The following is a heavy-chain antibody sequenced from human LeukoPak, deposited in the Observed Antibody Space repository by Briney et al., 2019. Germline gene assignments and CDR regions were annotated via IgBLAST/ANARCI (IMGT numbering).Heavy chain of an antibody. V-gene: IGHV1-8*02. Sequence: ASVKVSCKASGYTFTSYYMHWVRQATGQGLEWMGWMNPNSGNTGYAQKFQGRVTMTRNTSISTAYMELSSLRSEDTAVYYCARGLGGDSNFDYWGQGTLVTVSS. D-gene: IGHD2-21*01. CDR1: GYTFTSYY. CDR2: MNPNSGNT. CDR3: ARGLGGDSNFDY. J-gene: IGHJ4*02.